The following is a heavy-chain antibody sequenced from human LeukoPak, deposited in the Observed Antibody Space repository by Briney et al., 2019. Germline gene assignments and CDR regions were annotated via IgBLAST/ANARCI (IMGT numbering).Heavy chain of an antibody. D-gene: IGHD4-17*01. Sequence: SETLSLTCTVSGGSISSSSYYWGWLRQPPGKGLEWIGSIYYSGSTYYNPSLKSRVTISVDTSKNQFSLKLSSVTAADTAVYYCARLPWTTVTPFDYWGQGTLVTVSS. CDR2: IYYSGST. CDR1: GGSISSSSYY. CDR3: ARLPWTTVTPFDY. V-gene: IGHV4-39*01. J-gene: IGHJ4*02.